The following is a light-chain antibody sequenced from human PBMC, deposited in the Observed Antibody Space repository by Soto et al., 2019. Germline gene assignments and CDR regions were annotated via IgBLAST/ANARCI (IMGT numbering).Light chain of an antibody. Sequence: EVVLTQSPDTLSVSPGETATLSCRASQSVDRYVAWYQQKLGQAPRLLIYDAYTQATGVGARFTGSGSATDISLTITSLESEDFAVYYCQQRGKWPSTFGLGTKVEMK. CDR3: QQRGKWPST. CDR2: DAY. J-gene: IGKJ2*02. V-gene: IGKV3-11*01. CDR1: QSVDRY.